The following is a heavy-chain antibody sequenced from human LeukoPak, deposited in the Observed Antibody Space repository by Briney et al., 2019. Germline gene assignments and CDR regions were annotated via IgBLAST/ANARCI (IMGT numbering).Heavy chain of an antibody. CDR1: GGSISSYY. Sequence: PSETLSLTCTVSGGSISSYYWSWIRQPPGKGLEWIGYIYYSGSTNYNPSLKSRVTISVDTSKNQFSLKLSSVTAADTAVYYCAGRDGSDAFDIWGQGTMVTVSS. CDR2: IYYSGST. J-gene: IGHJ3*02. D-gene: IGHD2-15*01. CDR3: AGRDGSDAFDI. V-gene: IGHV4-59*12.